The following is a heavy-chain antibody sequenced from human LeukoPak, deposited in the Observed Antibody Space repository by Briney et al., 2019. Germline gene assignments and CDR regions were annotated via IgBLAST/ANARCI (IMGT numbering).Heavy chain of an antibody. J-gene: IGHJ4*02. CDR3: AKEVGEYYYDSSGFDY. V-gene: IGHV3-23*01. D-gene: IGHD3-22*01. CDR1: GFTFSSYA. Sequence: GGSLRLSCAASGFTFSSYAMSWVRQAPGKGLEWVAAISGSGGSTYYADSVKGRFTISRDNSKNTLYLQMNSLRAEDTAVYYCAKEVGEYYYDSSGFDYWGQRTLVTVSS. CDR2: ISGSGGST.